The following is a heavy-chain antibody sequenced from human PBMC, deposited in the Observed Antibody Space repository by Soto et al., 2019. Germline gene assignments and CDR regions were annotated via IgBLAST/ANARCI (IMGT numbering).Heavy chain of an antibody. V-gene: IGHV4-34*01. J-gene: IGHJ4*02. Sequence: SETLSLTCAVYGGSLSGYYWSWIRQPPGKGLEWIGEINHSGSTNYNPSLKSRVTISIDTSKNQFSLKLSSVTAADTAVYYCASGPYSSSSSLDYWGQGTLVTVSS. CDR1: GGSLSGYY. CDR2: INHSGST. CDR3: ASGPYSSSSSLDY. D-gene: IGHD6-6*01.